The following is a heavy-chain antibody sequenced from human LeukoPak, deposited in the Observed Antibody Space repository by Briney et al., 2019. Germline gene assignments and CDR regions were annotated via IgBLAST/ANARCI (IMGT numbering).Heavy chain of an antibody. J-gene: IGHJ4*02. CDR1: GFTFSSYW. CDR2: IKQDGSEK. Sequence: GGSLRLSCAASGFTFSSYWMSWVRQAPGKGLEWVANIKQDGSEKYYMDSVKGRFTISRDNAKNSLFLQMNSLRAKDTALYYCARGSGSDGDYWGQGTLVTVSS. CDR3: ARGSGSDGDY. V-gene: IGHV3-7*01. D-gene: IGHD3-3*01.